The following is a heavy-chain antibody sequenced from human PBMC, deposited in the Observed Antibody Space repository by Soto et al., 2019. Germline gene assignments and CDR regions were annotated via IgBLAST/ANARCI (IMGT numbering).Heavy chain of an antibody. CDR2: ISGGGGNT. Sequence: DVQLLESGGGVVQSGGSLRLSCSASGFAFSDYSMHWVRQAPGKGLEWVSAISGGGGNTYYAGSVNGRFTISRDNSRNTLYLQMHSLRDDDTALYYCAKETYGSGWTLDSWGQGTRATVCS. CDR1: GFAFSDYS. V-gene: IGHV3-23*01. D-gene: IGHD6-19*01. J-gene: IGHJ4*02. CDR3: AKETYGSGWTLDS.